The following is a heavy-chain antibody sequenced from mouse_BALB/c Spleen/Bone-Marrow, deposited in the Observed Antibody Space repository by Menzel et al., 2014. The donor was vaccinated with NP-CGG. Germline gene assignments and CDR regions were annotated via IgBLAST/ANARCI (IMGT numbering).Heavy chain of an antibody. J-gene: IGHJ4*01. CDR3: GRRGLRQAMDY. CDR1: GYTFTSYW. D-gene: IGHD2-4*01. Sequence: VQLQQSGAELVKPGASVKLSCKTSGYTFTSYWIQWVKQRPGQGLEWIGEIFTGCVSIYYNEKFEGKAALTIDKSYSTAYMNLSSLTSEDSGVYFGGRRGLRQAMDYWGQGTSVTVSS. V-gene: IGHV1S132*01. CDR2: IFTGCVSI.